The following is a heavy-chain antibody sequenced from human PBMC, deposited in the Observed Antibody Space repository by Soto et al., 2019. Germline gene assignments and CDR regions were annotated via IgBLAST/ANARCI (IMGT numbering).Heavy chain of an antibody. CDR3: VRGWGWLHLDY. V-gene: IGHV1-18*01. CDR2: INPYNGNT. D-gene: IGHD2-21*01. CDR1: GYSFTTYV. Sequence: QVQLVQSGAEVKKPGASVKVSCKASGYSFTTYVSGWVRQAPGQGLEWVGLINPYNGNTNYAQKLQDRVTMTTDTSSSTAYLELRSLRSDDTAVYYCVRGWGWLHLDYWGQGTLVTASS. J-gene: IGHJ4*02.